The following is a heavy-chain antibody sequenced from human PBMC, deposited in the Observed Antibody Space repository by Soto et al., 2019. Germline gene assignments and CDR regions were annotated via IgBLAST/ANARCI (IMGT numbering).Heavy chain of an antibody. CDR1: GYTFTSYD. V-gene: IGHV1-8*01. CDR2: MNPNSGNT. J-gene: IGHJ5*02. CDR3: AISWRDRWFGELQMNWFDP. Sequence: ASVKVSCKASGYTFTSYDINWVRQATGQGLEWMGWMNPNSGNTGYAQKFQGRVTMTRNTSISTAYMELSSLRSEDTAVYYCAISWRDRWFGELQMNWFDPWGQGTLVTVS. D-gene: IGHD3-10*01.